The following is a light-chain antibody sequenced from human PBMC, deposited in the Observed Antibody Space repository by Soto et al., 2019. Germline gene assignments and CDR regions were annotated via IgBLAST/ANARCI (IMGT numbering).Light chain of an antibody. V-gene: IGKV1-39*01. CDR3: QHSSRTPPVYP. Sequence: DIQLTQSPSSLSASVGDRVTITCRARQSAVSYLTWYQQKPGQGPNLLIYATSNLQNGVPSRFSGSGAGTHFPLAISSLQPEDFATYHCQHSSRTPPVYPFCQGTTLETK. CDR1: QSAVSY. CDR2: ATS. J-gene: IGKJ2*01.